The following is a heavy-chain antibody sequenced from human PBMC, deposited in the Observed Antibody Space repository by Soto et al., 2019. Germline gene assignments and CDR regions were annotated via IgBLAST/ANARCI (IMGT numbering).Heavy chain of an antibody. CDR2: IFHGGST. D-gene: IGHD2-15*01. CDR1: GGSFSPYY. Sequence: SETLSLTCVVSGGSFSPYYWSWIRQPPGRGLEWIGQIFHGGSTNYSPSLKSRVTISVDTSKNQLSLELSSVTAADTAVYYCVRPHYQSNTFYSYFDYWGQGTRVTVSS. V-gene: IGHV4-34*12. CDR3: VRPHYQSNTFYSYFDY. J-gene: IGHJ4*02.